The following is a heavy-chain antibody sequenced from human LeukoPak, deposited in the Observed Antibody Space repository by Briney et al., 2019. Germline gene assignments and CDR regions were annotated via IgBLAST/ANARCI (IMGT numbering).Heavy chain of an antibody. J-gene: IGHJ6*02. V-gene: IGHV1-69*13. CDR2: IIPIFGTA. CDR1: GYTFTSYG. Sequence: ASVKVSCTASGYTFTSYGISWVRQAPGQGLEWMGGIIPIFGTANYAQKFQGRVTITADESTSTAYMELSSLRSEDTAVYYCARDGESLVVGYYYGMDVWGQGTTVTVSS. CDR3: ARDGESLVVGYYYGMDV. D-gene: IGHD2-8*02.